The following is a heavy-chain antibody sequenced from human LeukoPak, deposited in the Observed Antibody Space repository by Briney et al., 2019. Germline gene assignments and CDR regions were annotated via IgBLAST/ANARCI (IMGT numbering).Heavy chain of an antibody. CDR3: ASYNWGAARDY. J-gene: IGHJ4*02. CDR1: GFTFSSYW. CDR2: IKQDGSEK. Sequence: PGGSLRLSCAASGFTFSSYWMSWVRQAPGKGLEWVANIKQDGSEKYYVDSVKGRFTISRDNAKNTLYLQMSRLRAEDTAIYYRASYNWGAARDYWGQGTLVTVSS. D-gene: IGHD6-6*01. V-gene: IGHV3-7*01.